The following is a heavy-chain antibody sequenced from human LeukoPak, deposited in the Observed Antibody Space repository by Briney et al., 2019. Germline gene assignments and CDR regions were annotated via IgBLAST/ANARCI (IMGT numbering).Heavy chain of an antibody. CDR1: GFTFDKYA. CDR3: AKETGGYSYGLDWFDP. Sequence: GGSLRLSCAASGFTFDKYAMSWVRQAPGKGLEWVSLFSGGGSSRTYYADSVKGRFTISRDNSKNTLYLQMNSLRAEDTAVYYCAKETGGYSYGLDWFDPWGQGTLVTVSS. J-gene: IGHJ5*02. V-gene: IGHV3-23*01. D-gene: IGHD5-18*01. CDR2: FSGGGSSRT.